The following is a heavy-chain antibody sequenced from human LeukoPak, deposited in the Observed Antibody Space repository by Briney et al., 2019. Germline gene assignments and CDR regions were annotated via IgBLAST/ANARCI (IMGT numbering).Heavy chain of an antibody. CDR2: IHYSGST. CDR3: AGPNYYYFDY. CDR1: GGSISRSGYY. Sequence: SETLSLTCTVSGGSISRSGYYRGWIRQPPGKGLEWIGSIHYSGSTYYNPSLKSRVTISVDTSKNQFPLKLSSVTAADTAVYFCAGPNYYYFDYWGPGTLVTVSS. J-gene: IGHJ4*02. V-gene: IGHV4-39*01. D-gene: IGHD5-24*01.